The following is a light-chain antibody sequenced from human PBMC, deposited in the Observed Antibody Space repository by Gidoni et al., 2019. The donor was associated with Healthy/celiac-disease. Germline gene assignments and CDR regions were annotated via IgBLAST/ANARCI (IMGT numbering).Light chain of an antibody. CDR3: QAWDSSTAPYVV. CDR1: KLGDKY. CDR2: QDS. J-gene: IGLJ2*01. V-gene: IGLV3-1*01. Sequence: SYELTQPPSVSVSPGQTASITCSGDKLGDKYACWYQQKPGQSPVLVIYQDSKRPSGIPERFSGSNSGNTATLTISGTQAMDEADYYCQAWDSSTAPYVVFGGGTKLT.